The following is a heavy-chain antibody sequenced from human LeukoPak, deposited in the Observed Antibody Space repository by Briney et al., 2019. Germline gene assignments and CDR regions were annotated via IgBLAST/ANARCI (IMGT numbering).Heavy chain of an antibody. CDR3: ARIGLFGEYKYFYFDH. CDR2: IRSDESNR. Sequence: GGSLRLSCVASGFTFSIYGMHWVRQAPGKGLEWVAFIRSDESNRYYADSVRGRFTVSRDNSKNTLYLQMNSLRAEDTAVYYCARIGLFGEYKYFYFDHWGQGTLVTVSS. D-gene: IGHD3-10*01. CDR1: GFTFSIYG. V-gene: IGHV3-30*02. J-gene: IGHJ4*02.